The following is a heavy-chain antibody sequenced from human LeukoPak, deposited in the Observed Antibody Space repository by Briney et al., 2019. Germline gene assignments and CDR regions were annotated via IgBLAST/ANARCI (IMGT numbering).Heavy chain of an antibody. CDR3: ARDILRVGVTLYFDY. CDR1: GFIFGDYW. D-gene: IGHD1-26*01. V-gene: IGHV3-7*01. Sequence: VPPGGSLRLSCAASGFIFGDYWMSWVRPAPEKGLEGVGMIKQDGSDINYVDSVKGRFTISRNKAKNSLDLQMDSLRAEDTAVYYCARDILRVGVTLYFDYWGQGNLVTVSS. J-gene: IGHJ4*02. CDR2: IKQDGSDI.